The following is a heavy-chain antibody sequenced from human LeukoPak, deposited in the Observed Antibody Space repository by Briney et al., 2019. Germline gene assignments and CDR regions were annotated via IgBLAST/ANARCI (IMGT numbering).Heavy chain of an antibody. V-gene: IGHV1-69*04. CDR3: ARARRVRGVSPEYSWFGP. J-gene: IGHJ5*02. CDR1: GGSFSSYG. D-gene: IGHD3-10*01. Sequence: SVKVSCKASGGSFSSYGFTWVRQAPGQGLEWMGRITPVLGVANYAQKFQGRVTIIADKFTSTVYMELSSLRSEDTAVYYCARARRVRGVSPEYSWFGPWGQGTLVTVSS. CDR2: ITPVLGVA.